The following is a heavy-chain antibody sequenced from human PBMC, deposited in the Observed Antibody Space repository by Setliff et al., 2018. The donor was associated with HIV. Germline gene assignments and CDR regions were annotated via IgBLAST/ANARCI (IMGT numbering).Heavy chain of an antibody. CDR3: ARGRGNDYGDYSYYYYMDV. CDR2: INPGNGNT. CDR1: GYTFATYA. J-gene: IGHJ6*03. V-gene: IGHV1-3*01. D-gene: IGHD4-17*01. Sequence: ASVKVSCKASGYTFATYAVLLVRQAPGQRLESMGWINPGNGNTKYSQKFQGRVTISMDASATTLYMELSSLGSEDTAVYYCARGRGNDYGDYSYYYYMDVWGKGTTVTVSS.